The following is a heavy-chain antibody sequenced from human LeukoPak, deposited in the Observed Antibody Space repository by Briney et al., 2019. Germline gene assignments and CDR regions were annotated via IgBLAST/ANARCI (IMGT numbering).Heavy chain of an antibody. Sequence: APVKVSCKASGYTFTSYGISWVRQAPGQGLEWMGWISAYNSNTNYAQKLQGRVTMTTETSASTVYMELRSLRSDDTAVYYCARDYSRGDPDYWGQGTLVTVSS. V-gene: IGHV1-18*01. CDR3: ARDYSRGDPDY. D-gene: IGHD3-22*01. CDR1: GYTFTSYG. CDR2: ISAYNSNT. J-gene: IGHJ4*02.